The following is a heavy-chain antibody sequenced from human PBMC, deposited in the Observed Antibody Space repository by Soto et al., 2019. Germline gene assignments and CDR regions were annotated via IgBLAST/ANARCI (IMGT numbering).Heavy chain of an antibody. CDR2: ISAYNGNT. CDR3: ARVEQQLVEGWGGFDY. Sequence: QVQLVQSGAEVKKPGASVKVSCKASGYTFTSYGISWVRQAPGQGLEWMGWISAYNGNTNYAQKLQGRVTMTTDTATSTAYMELRSLRSDDTAVYYCARVEQQLVEGWGGFDYWGQGTLVTVSS. J-gene: IGHJ4*02. D-gene: IGHD6-13*01. V-gene: IGHV1-18*01. CDR1: GYTFTSYG.